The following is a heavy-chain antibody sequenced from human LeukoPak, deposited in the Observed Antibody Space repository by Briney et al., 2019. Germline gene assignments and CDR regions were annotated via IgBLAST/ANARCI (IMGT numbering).Heavy chain of an antibody. CDR1: GFTFSIYW. V-gene: IGHV3-7*01. D-gene: IGHD2-8*02. CDR3: ASERLVGWYYYYGMDV. CDR2: IKEDGNEK. J-gene: IGHJ6*02. Sequence: GGSLRLSCAASGFTFSIYWMTWVRQAPGKGLEWVANIKEDGNEKYYLDSVKGRLTISRDNAKNSLYLQMNSLRAEDTAVYYCASERLVGWYYYYGMDVWGQGTTVTVSS.